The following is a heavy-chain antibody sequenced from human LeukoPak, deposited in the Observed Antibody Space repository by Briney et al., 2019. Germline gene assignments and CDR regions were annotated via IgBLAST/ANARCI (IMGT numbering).Heavy chain of an antibody. J-gene: IGHJ4*02. Sequence: TLSLTCAVSGGSISSGGYSWSWIRQPPGKGLEWIGYIYHSGSTYYNPSLKSRVTISVDTSKNQFSLKLSSVTAADTAVYYCARDHRNYYDSSGLYYFDYWGQGTLVTVSS. CDR2: IYHSGST. CDR1: GGSISSGGYS. CDR3: ARDHRNYYDSSGLYYFDY. D-gene: IGHD3-22*01. V-gene: IGHV4-30-2*01.